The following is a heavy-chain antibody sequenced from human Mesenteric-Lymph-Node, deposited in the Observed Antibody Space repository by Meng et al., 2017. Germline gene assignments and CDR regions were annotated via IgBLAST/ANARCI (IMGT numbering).Heavy chain of an antibody. CDR1: GFTFGNYA. V-gene: IGHV3-21*01. J-gene: IGHJ4*02. CDR2: ISSSSSYI. CDR3: AREGYYYDSSGYLDY. Sequence: GGSLRLSCVASGFTFGNYAMSWVRQAPGKGLEWVSSISSSSSYIYYADSVKGRFTISRDNAKNSLYLQMNSLRAEDTAVYYCAREGYYYDSSGYLDYWGQGTLVTVSS. D-gene: IGHD3-22*01.